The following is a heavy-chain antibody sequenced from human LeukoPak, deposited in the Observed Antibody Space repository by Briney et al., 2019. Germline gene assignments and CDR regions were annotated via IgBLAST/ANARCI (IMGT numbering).Heavy chain of an antibody. CDR2: MNPNSGNT. Sequence: ASVTVSCTASGYTFTSYDINWVRQATGQGLEWMGWMNPNSGNTGYAQKFQGRVTMTRNTSISTAYMELSSLRSEDTAVYYCARSRTIFGVVIIAYYGMDVWGQGTTVTVSS. V-gene: IGHV1-8*01. CDR3: ARSRTIFGVVIIAYYGMDV. CDR1: GYTFTSYD. J-gene: IGHJ6*02. D-gene: IGHD3-3*01.